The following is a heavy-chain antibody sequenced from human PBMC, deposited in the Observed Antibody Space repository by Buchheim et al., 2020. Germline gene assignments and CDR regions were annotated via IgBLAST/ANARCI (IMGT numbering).Heavy chain of an antibody. CDR1: GFTFSSYA. D-gene: IGHD3-16*02. J-gene: IGHJ4*02. CDR2: ISYDGSNK. Sequence: QVQLVESGEGVVQPGRSLRLSCAASGFTFSSYAMHWVRQAPGKGLEWVAVISYDGSNKYYADSVKGRFTISRDNSKNTLYLQMNSLRAEDTAVYYCARSSGLLRLGELSLPYWGQGTL. V-gene: IGHV3-30*04. CDR3: ARSSGLLRLGELSLPY.